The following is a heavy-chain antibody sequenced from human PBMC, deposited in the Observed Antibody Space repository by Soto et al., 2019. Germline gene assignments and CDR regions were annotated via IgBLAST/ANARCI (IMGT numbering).Heavy chain of an antibody. CDR2: IISYNGNT. CDR3: ARDSVGDYDFWSGYYKNWFDP. Sequence: GASVKVSCKTSGYTFASYGVSWVRQAPGQGLEWMGWIISYNGNTNYAQKLQGRVTMTTDTSTSTAYMELRSLRSDDTAVYYCARDSVGDYDFWSGYYKNWFDPWGQGTLVTVSS. D-gene: IGHD3-3*01. V-gene: IGHV1-18*01. CDR1: GYTFASYG. J-gene: IGHJ5*02.